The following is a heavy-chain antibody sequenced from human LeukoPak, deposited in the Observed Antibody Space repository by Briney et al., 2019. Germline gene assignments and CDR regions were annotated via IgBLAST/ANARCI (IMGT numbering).Heavy chain of an antibody. V-gene: IGHV3-74*01. CDR1: GFTFRSYW. CDR2: INSDGSST. D-gene: IGHD1-1*01. Sequence: GGSLRLSCAASGFTFRSYWMHWVRQAPGKGLMWVSRINSDGSSTSYADSVKGRFTISRDNAKNTLYLQMNSLRAEDTAVYYCARERKYDSNFDYWGQGTLVTVSS. J-gene: IGHJ4*02. CDR3: ARERKYDSNFDY.